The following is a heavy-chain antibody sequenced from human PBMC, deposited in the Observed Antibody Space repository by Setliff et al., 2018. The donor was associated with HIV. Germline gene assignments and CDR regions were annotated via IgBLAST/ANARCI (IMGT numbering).Heavy chain of an antibody. Sequence: ETLSLTCSVSGGSISSSNYYWGWIRQAPGKGLEWVSFISGSGGSTYYADSVKGRFTISRDNSKNTLYLQMNSLRAEDTAVYYCAKGQQWLVAGPRDGMDVWGQGTTVTVSS. CDR2: ISGSGGST. CDR3: AKGQQWLVAGPRDGMDV. V-gene: IGHV3-23*01. J-gene: IGHJ6*02. D-gene: IGHD6-19*01. CDR1: GGSISSSNYY.